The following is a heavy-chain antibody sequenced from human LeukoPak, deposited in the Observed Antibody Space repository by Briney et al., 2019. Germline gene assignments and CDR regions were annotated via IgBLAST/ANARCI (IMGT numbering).Heavy chain of an antibody. CDR2: INPSGGST. D-gene: IGHD3-10*01. Sequence: ASVKVSCKASGYTFTSYYMHWVRQAPGQGLEWMGIINPSGGSTSYAQKFQGRVTMTRDMSTSTVYMELSSLRSEDTAVYYCARRYYYGSGSSPLLYYFDYWGQGTLVTVSS. J-gene: IGHJ4*02. CDR1: GYTFTSYY. V-gene: IGHV1-46*01. CDR3: ARRYYYGSGSSPLLYYFDY.